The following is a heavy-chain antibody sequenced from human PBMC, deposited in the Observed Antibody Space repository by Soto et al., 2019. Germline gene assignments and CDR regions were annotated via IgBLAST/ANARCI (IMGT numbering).Heavy chain of an antibody. J-gene: IGHJ6*04. CDR2: IYYSGST. CDR3: ARHVMGRSITIFGMDV. Sequence: PSETLSLTCTVSGGSISSYYWSWIRQPPGKGLEWIGYIYYSGSTNYNPSLKSRVTISVDTSKNQFSLKLSSVTAADTAVYYCARHVMGRSITIFGMDVWGKGTTVTVSS. D-gene: IGHD3-3*01. CDR1: GGSISSYY. V-gene: IGHV4-59*08.